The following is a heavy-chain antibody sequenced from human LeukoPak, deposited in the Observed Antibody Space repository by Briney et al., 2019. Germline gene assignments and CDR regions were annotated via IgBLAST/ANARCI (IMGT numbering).Heavy chain of an antibody. V-gene: IGHV4-31*03. CDR2: IYFIGNT. CDR1: GASINNGAFY. CDR3: ASSRRANAFDI. Sequence: SETLSLTCTVSGASINNGAFYWSWIRQHPGKGLEWLGFIYFIGNTYYNPSLKSRVTISLDTSKNFFSLGLSSVTAADTAVYYCASSRRANAFDIWGQGTMVTVSS. J-gene: IGHJ3*02.